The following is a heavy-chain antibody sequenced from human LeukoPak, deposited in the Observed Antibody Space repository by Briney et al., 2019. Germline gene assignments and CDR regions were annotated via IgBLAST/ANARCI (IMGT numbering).Heavy chain of an antibody. CDR2: VRSDGGIK. D-gene: IGHD2-2*01. Sequence: GGSLRLSCAASGFTFSNYGMHWVRQAPGKGLEWVAFVRSDGGIKYYADSVKGRFTISRDNSRTTVYLQMNSLRAEDTAVYHCAKDLPAAYFDYWGQGTLVTVSS. CDR1: GFTFSNYG. V-gene: IGHV3-30*02. J-gene: IGHJ4*02. CDR3: AKDLPAAYFDY.